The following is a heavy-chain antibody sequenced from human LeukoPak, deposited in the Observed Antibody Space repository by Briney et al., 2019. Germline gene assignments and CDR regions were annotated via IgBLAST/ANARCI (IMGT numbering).Heavy chain of an antibody. J-gene: IGHJ4*02. CDR2: ISYDGNNK. CDR3: ARDTAANLSH. Sequence: GGSLRLSCAASGFTFSTYGMHWVRQAPGKGLEWLAFISYDGNNKYYAKSVKGRFTVSRDNSKKTLFLQMNSLIPEDTAVYFCARDTAANLSHWGQGTPVTVSS. V-gene: IGHV3-30*03. CDR1: GFTFSTYG. D-gene: IGHD2-2*01.